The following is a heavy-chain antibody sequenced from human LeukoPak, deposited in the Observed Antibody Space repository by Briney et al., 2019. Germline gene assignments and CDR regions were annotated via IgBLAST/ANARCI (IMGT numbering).Heavy chain of an antibody. CDR1: GYTFTSYD. Sequence: ASVKVSCKASGYTFTSYDINWVRQATGQGLEWMGWMNPNSGNTGYAQKFQGRVTMTRNTSISTAYMELSSLKSEDTAVYYCARAGGYCGRISCPYYFDYWGQGSLVAVSS. J-gene: IGHJ4*02. CDR2: MNPNSGNT. CDR3: ARAGGYCGRISCPYYFDY. V-gene: IGHV1-8*01. D-gene: IGHD2-15*01.